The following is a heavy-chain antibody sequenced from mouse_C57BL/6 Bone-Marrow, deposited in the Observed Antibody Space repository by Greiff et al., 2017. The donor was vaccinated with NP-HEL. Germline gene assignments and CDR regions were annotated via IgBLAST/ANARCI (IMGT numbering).Heavy chain of an antibody. J-gene: IGHJ2*01. V-gene: IGHV1-69*01. Sequence: QVQLQQPGAELVMPGASVKLSCKASGYTFTSYWMHWVKQRPGQGLEWIGEIEPSDSYTNYNQKFKGKFTLTVDKSSSTAYMQLSSLTSEDSAVYYCAIYYDYDGDYWGQGTTLTVSS. CDR1: GYTFTSYW. D-gene: IGHD2-4*01. CDR3: AIYYDYDGDY. CDR2: IEPSDSYT.